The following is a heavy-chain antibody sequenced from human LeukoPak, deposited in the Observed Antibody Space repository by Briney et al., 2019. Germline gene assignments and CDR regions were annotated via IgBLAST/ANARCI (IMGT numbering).Heavy chain of an antibody. D-gene: IGHD4-23*01. CDR2: INHSGST. CDR1: GGSFSGYY. Sequence: SETLSLTCAVYGGSFSGYYWSWIRQPPGKGLEWIGEINHSGSTNNNPSLKSRVTISVDTSKNQFSLKLSSVTAADTAVYYCARHAYGGGRWFDPWGQGTLVTVSS. V-gene: IGHV4-34*01. CDR3: ARHAYGGGRWFDP. J-gene: IGHJ5*02.